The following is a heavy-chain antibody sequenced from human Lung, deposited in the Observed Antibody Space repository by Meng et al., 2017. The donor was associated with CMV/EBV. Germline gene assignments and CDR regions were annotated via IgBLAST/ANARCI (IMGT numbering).Heavy chain of an antibody. Sequence: QVCGQESGPGLVKPSGTRSLTSGVSGVSISSNIRWTWVRQPPGKGLEWIGDIDDSGSTNYNPSLNSRISISLDKSKNHFSLKVNSVTAADTAVYYCARGKQDAWELLAYWGQGALVTVSS. D-gene: IGHD1-26*01. J-gene: IGHJ4*02. CDR2: IDDSGST. V-gene: IGHV4-4*02. CDR3: ARGKQDAWELLAY. CDR1: GVSISSNIR.